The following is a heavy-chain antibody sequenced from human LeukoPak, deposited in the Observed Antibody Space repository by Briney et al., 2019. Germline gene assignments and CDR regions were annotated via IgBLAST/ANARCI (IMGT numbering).Heavy chain of an antibody. Sequence: GGSLRLSCAASGFTFSSYAMSWVRQAPGKGLEWVSAISGSGGSTYYADSVKGRFTISRDNSKNTLYLQMNSLRAEDTAVYYCAKDCRYCRSTNCPYFDYWGQGTLVTVSS. D-gene: IGHD2-2*01. V-gene: IGHV3-23*01. J-gene: IGHJ4*02. CDR2: ISGSGGST. CDR3: AKDCRYCRSTNCPYFDY. CDR1: GFTFSSYA.